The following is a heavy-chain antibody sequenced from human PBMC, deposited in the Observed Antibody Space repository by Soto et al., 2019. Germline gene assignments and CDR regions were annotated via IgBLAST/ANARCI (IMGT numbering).Heavy chain of an antibody. D-gene: IGHD3-10*02. J-gene: IGHJ4*02. Sequence: PGGSLRLSCAAPGFNVSNNYMSWVRQAPGKGLEWVSVIYSDGTTYYADAVQGRFTISRHNSKNTLYLQMNSLRADDTAVYYCARDRPLAEFYYVRETFDYWGQGTLVTVSS. CDR2: IYSDGTT. CDR1: GFNVSNNY. V-gene: IGHV3-53*04. CDR3: ARDRPLAEFYYVRETFDY.